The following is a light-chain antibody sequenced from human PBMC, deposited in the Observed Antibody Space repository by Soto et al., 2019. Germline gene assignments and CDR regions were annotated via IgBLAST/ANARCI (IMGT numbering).Light chain of an antibody. CDR3: CSYAGSSTFYS. CDR1: SSDGGSYSI. J-gene: IGLJ1*01. CDR2: EGS. V-gene: IGLV2-23*01. Sequence: RTRPSSVSGYPGEWITCSCTGTSSDGGSYSIVSWYQHQPGKAPQLMIYEGSKRPSGVSNRFSCSKSGNTAYLTTSWLQAEDEADFYCCSYAGSSTFYSFGTGSTVTVL.